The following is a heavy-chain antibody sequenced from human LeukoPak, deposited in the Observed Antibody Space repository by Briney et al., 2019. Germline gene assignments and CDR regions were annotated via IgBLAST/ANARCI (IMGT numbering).Heavy chain of an antibody. CDR2: IYHSGST. Sequence: SETLSLTCAVSGYSISCGYYWGWIRQPPGKGLEWIGSIYHSGSTYYNPSLKSRVTISVDTSKNQFSLKLSSVTAADTAVYYCARGPGQQLVHFDYWGQGTLVTVSS. V-gene: IGHV4-38-2*01. D-gene: IGHD6-13*01. J-gene: IGHJ4*02. CDR1: GYSISCGYY. CDR3: ARGPGQQLVHFDY.